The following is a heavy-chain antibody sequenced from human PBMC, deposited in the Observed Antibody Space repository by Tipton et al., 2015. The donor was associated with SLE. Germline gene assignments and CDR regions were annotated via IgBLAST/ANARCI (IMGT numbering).Heavy chain of an antibody. CDR3: ARGTLLQGVTIG. D-gene: IGHD3-10*01. J-gene: IGHJ4*01. Sequence: QSGAEVKKPGASVKVSCKASGYTFSNYGITWVRQAPGQGLEWMGWISAYNGNTNYGHGRVTLTTDTSTSTAYMELWSLTPDDTAVYYCARGTLLQGVTIGWGQGTLVTVSS. CDR2: ISAYNGNT. CDR1: GYTFSNYG. V-gene: IGHV1-18*01.